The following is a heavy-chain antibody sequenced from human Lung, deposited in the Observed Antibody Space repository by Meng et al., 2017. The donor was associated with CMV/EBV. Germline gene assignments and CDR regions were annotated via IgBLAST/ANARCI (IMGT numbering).Heavy chain of an antibody. Sequence: QVQLGQSGSELKKPGASVRVSCKASGYTFHSHAKNWVRQAPGQGLEWMGWINTTTGNPTYAQGFTGRFVFSLDTSVSTAYLQISSLKAEDTAVYYCARGDYYDSSGLDYWGQGTLVTVSS. CDR1: GYTFHSHA. D-gene: IGHD3-22*01. CDR2: INTTTGNP. V-gene: IGHV7-4-1*02. CDR3: ARGDYYDSSGLDY. J-gene: IGHJ4*02.